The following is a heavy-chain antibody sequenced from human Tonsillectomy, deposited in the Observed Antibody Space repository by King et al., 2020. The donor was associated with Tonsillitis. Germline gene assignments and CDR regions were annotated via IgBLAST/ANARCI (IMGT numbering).Heavy chain of an antibody. CDR1: GYTFTGYY. V-gene: IGHV1-2*02. Sequence: QLVQSGAEVKKPGASVKVSCKASGYTFTGYYMHWVRQAPGQGLEWMGWINPNSGGTNYAQKFQGRVTMTRDTSISTVYMELSRLRSDDTAVYYCARVRGVVVAAHFDYWGQGTLVTVSS. J-gene: IGHJ4*02. CDR3: ARVRGVVVAAHFDY. D-gene: IGHD2-15*01. CDR2: INPNSGGT.